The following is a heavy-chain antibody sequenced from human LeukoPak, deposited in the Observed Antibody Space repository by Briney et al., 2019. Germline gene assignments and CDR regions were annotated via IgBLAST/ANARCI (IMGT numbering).Heavy chain of an antibody. V-gene: IGHV4-59*12. CDR2: VNYSGST. CDR3: ARARSRPAAMSFGRNHYYYGMDV. J-gene: IGHJ6*02. D-gene: IGHD2-2*01. CDR1: GGSISSYY. Sequence: SETLSLTCTVSGGSISSYYWSWIGQPPGKRLEGIGYVNYSGSTKYNPTLKSRVTISVDTSKNQFSLKLSSVTAADTAVYYCARARSRPAAMSFGRNHYYYGMDVWGQGTTVTISS.